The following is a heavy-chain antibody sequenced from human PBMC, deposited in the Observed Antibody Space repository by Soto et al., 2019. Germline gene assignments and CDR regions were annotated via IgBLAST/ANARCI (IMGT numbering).Heavy chain of an antibody. CDR1: GFTFSSYG. Sequence: QVQLVESGGGVVQPGRSLRLSCAASGFTFSSYGMHWVRQAPGKGLERVAVISYDGSNKYYADSVKGRFTISRDNSKNTLYLQMNSLRAEDTAVYYCAKDKVAAGGNEYFQHWGQGTLVTVSS. D-gene: IGHD2-15*01. J-gene: IGHJ1*01. CDR2: ISYDGSNK. CDR3: AKDKVAAGGNEYFQH. V-gene: IGHV3-30*18.